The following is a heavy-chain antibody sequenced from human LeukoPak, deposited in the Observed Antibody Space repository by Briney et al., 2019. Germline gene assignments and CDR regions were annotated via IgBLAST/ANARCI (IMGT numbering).Heavy chain of an antibody. J-gene: IGHJ4*02. D-gene: IGHD6-6*01. Sequence: SETLSLTCAVYGRSFSGYYWSWIRQPPGKGLEWIGEINHSGSTNYNPSLKSRVTISVDTSKNQFSLKLSSVTAADTAVYYCARQSIAAPHFDYWGQGTLVTVSS. CDR1: GRSFSGYY. V-gene: IGHV4-34*01. CDR2: INHSGST. CDR3: ARQSIAAPHFDY.